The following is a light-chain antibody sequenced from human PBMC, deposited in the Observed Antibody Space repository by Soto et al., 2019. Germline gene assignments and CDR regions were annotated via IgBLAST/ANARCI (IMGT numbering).Light chain of an antibody. Sequence: QSVLTHPASVSGSPGQSITISCTGTSSDVGGYNYVSWYQQHPGKAPKLMIYEVSNRPSGVSNRFSGSKSGNTASLTISGLQPEDEADYYFSSYTSSSTTYVFGAGTKVIVL. J-gene: IGLJ1*01. CDR2: EVS. CDR3: SSYTSSSTTYV. V-gene: IGLV2-14*01. CDR1: SSDVGGYNY.